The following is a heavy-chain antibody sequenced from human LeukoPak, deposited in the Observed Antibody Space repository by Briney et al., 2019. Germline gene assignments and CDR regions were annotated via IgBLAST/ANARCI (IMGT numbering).Heavy chain of an antibody. CDR2: IRYDGSNK. V-gene: IGHV3-30*02. D-gene: IGHD3-22*01. Sequence: GGSLRLSCAASGFSFSGYGMHWVRQGPGKGLEWVAFIRYDGSNKYYADSVKGRLTISRYNSQITVYLQMNSLRAEDTAVYYCAKEYHYDSSGPDYWGQGTLVTVSS. J-gene: IGHJ4*02. CDR3: AKEYHYDSSGPDY. CDR1: GFSFSGYG.